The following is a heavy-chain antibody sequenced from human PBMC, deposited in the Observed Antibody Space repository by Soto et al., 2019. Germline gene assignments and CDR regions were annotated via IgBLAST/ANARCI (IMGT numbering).Heavy chain of an antibody. D-gene: IGHD3-10*01. CDR3: ARASQGAGSGTDWFDP. J-gene: IGHJ5*02. CDR1: GGSISSGGYS. Sequence: QLQLQESGSGLVKPSQTLSLTCAVSGGSISSGGYSWSWIRQPPGKGLEWIGYIYHSGSTYYNPSLKSRVTISVDRSKNQFSLKLSSVTAADTAVYYCARASQGAGSGTDWFDPWGQGTLVTVSS. CDR2: IYHSGST. V-gene: IGHV4-30-2*01.